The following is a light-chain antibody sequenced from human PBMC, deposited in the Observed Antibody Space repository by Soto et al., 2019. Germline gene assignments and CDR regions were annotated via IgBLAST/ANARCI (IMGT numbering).Light chain of an antibody. CDR2: DAS. Sequence: DLQMTQSPSTLSASVGDRVTITCRASQSCRNELAWYQQKPGKAPTLLIYDASTLQSGVPSRFSGSGSGTEFTLTISSLQPEDFATYFCLRYIAYPLTFGGGTKVEI. V-gene: IGKV1-5*01. CDR1: QSCRNE. J-gene: IGKJ4*01. CDR3: LRYIAYPLT.